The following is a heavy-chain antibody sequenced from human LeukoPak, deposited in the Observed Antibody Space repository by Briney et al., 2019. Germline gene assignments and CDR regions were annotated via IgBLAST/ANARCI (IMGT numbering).Heavy chain of an antibody. D-gene: IGHD1-26*01. Sequence: GGSLRLSCVASGLTSSDYYMGWIHQAPGRGLEWLSYISGSGSDINYAESVRGRFAISRDNAKNSLYLQLNSLRPEDTAVYYCATGPQIREPAYWGQGTLVTVSS. CDR3: ATGPQIREPAY. CDR1: GLTSSDYY. V-gene: IGHV3-11*04. J-gene: IGHJ4*02. CDR2: ISGSGSDI.